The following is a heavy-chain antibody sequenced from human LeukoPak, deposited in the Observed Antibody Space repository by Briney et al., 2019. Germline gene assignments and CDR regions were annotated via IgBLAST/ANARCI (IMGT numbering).Heavy chain of an antibody. V-gene: IGHV3-23*01. CDR3: AKWGDYDVLTGYYVSDY. CDR1: GFTFSNYA. CDR2: ITGSGGNT. Sequence: GASPRLSCAASGFTFSNYAMSWVRQAPGKGLEWVSAITGSGGNTYYADSVKGRFTISRDNSKNTVFLQMNSLRAEDTAVYYCAKWGDYDVLTGYYVSDYWGQGTLVTVSS. J-gene: IGHJ4*02. D-gene: IGHD3-9*01.